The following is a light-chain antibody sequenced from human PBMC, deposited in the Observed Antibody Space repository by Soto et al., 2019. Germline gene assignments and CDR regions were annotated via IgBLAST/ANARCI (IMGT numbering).Light chain of an antibody. Sequence: EIVLTQSPGTLSLSPGERATLSCRASQSINNYYLAWYQQTPGQAPRLLLYGTSNMATCIADRFSGSGSGTDFPLAIASVEPEDVAEYYRHQVGSTPSTFGQGTKLEIK. CDR1: QSINNYY. J-gene: IGKJ2*01. V-gene: IGKV3-20*01. CDR3: HQVGSTPST. CDR2: GTS.